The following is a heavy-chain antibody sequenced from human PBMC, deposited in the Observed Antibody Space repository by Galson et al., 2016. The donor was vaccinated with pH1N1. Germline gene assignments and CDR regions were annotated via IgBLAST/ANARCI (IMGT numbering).Heavy chain of an antibody. CDR3: ARAEYYYGSGSYDF. D-gene: IGHD3-10*01. J-gene: IGHJ4*02. Sequence: SVKVSCKASGSIFNANAISWVRQAPGQGLEWMGGISPIFGTTKYAQKFQGRVTITADKSTTTVHMEFSSLTSEDTAAYYCARAEYYYGSGSYDFWGQGTLVTVSS. CDR1: GSIFNANA. V-gene: IGHV1-69*06. CDR2: ISPIFGTT.